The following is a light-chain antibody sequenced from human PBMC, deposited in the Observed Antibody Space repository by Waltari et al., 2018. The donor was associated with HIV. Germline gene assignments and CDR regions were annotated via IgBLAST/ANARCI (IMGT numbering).Light chain of an antibody. CDR3: YSYSDTSSSYV. Sequence: QSALTQPASVSGSPGQSITISCTGTRTDVGHFNLLSCYQQSPGKAPKLLIYEVTKRPSGASNRFSASKSGNTASLTISGLRAEDEADYYCYSYSDTSSSYVFGTGTKVTVL. V-gene: IGLV2-23*02. J-gene: IGLJ1*01. CDR2: EVT. CDR1: RTDVGHFNL.